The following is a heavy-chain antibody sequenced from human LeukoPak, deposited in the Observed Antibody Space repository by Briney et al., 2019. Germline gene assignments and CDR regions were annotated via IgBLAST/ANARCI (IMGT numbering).Heavy chain of an antibody. D-gene: IGHD6-13*01. J-gene: IGHJ6*02. CDR3: ARQSGRATAAQLGYAMDV. V-gene: IGHV4-39*01. CDR1: GGSISSSNYY. Sequence: SETLSLTRTVSGGSISSSNYYWAWIRQPPGKGLEWIASLFYSASTKYNPSLKSRVTISADTSKNQFSLRLTSVTASDTAVYYCARQSGRATAAQLGYAMDVWGQGTTVTVSS. CDR2: LFYSAST.